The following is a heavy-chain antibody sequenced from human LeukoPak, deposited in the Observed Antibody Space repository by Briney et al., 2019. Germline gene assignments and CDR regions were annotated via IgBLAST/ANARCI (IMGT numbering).Heavy chain of an antibody. CDR1: GYTFTSYD. Sequence: ASVRVSCKASGYTFTSYDINWVRQATGQGLEWMGWMNPNSGNTGYAQKFQGRVTITRNTSISTAYMELSSLRSEDTAVYYCARKVPAARRGRWFDPWGQGTLVTVSS. V-gene: IGHV1-8*03. J-gene: IGHJ5*02. CDR2: MNPNSGNT. CDR3: ARKVPAARRGRWFDP. D-gene: IGHD2-2*01.